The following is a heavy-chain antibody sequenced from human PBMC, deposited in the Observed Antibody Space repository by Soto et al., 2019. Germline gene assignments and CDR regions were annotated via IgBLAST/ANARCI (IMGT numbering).Heavy chain of an antibody. CDR2: ISSSSTYI. V-gene: IGHV3-21*02. CDR1: GFTFSNYS. J-gene: IGHJ6*02. D-gene: IGHD3-3*01. Sequence: EVQLVESGGGLVKPGGSLRLSCAASGFTFSNYSMNWVRQTPGKGLEWVSSISSSSTYIAYADSLKGRFTISRDNARDSLYLQMNSLRAEDTAVYYCARAPPNFWSGYYTGVSYYYYAMDVWGQGTTVTVSS. CDR3: ARAPPNFWSGYYTGVSYYYYAMDV.